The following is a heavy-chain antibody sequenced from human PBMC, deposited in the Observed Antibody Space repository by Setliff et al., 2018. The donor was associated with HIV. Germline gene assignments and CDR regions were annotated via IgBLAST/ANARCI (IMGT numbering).Heavy chain of an antibody. Sequence: PSETLSLTCTVSGGSITSGSDYWSWTRQPAGKGLEWIGRIYTTGSTNYNPSLKSRVTISVDTSENQFSLKLSSVTAADTAVYYCARSRNSYVGGFDFWGQGTLVTVSS. CDR1: GGSITSGSDY. J-gene: IGHJ4*02. V-gene: IGHV4-61*02. CDR2: IYTTGST. D-gene: IGHD3-16*01. CDR3: ARSRNSYVGGFDF.